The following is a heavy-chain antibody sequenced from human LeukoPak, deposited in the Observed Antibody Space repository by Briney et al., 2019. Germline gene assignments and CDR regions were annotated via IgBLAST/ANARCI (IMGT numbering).Heavy chain of an antibody. Sequence: PGGSLRLSCAASGFTFSSYAMSWVRQAPGKGLEWVSAISGSGGSTYYADSVKGRFTISRDNSKNTLYLQMNSLRAEDTAVYHCAKSYSGSYSGPEYFQHWGQGTLVTVSS. D-gene: IGHD1-26*01. CDR2: ISGSGGST. CDR3: AKSYSGSYSGPEYFQH. CDR1: GFTFSSYA. V-gene: IGHV3-23*01. J-gene: IGHJ1*01.